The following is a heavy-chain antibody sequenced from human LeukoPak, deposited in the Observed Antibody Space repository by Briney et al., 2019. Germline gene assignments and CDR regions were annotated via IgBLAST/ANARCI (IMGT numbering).Heavy chain of an antibody. V-gene: IGHV5-51*01. D-gene: IGHD4-17*01. CDR3: ARYRGDYVSLPSPFDY. CDR1: GYRFTDYW. Sequence: GESLKISCKGSGYRFTDYWIGWVRLMPGKGLEWMGIISPEDSDPRYSPSFQGQVTISVDESISTAFLNWTSLKASDTAMYYCARYRGDYVSLPSPFDYWGQGTLVTVSS. J-gene: IGHJ4*02. CDR2: ISPEDSDP.